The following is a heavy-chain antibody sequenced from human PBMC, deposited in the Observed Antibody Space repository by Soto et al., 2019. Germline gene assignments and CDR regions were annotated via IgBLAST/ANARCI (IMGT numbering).Heavy chain of an antibody. V-gene: IGHV4-34*01. Sequence: QVHLEQWGAGLLKPSETLSLTCAVYGGSLSGYFWSWVRQPLGKGLEWIGEINHSGSTNYNPSLKSRVTISGDTSKHQFSLRLSSVTAADSGIYYCASYHYYDFWIGSRHYMDAWGSGTTVTVSS. CDR2: INHSGST. CDR1: GGSLSGYF. CDR3: ASYHYYDFWIGSRHYMDA. J-gene: IGHJ6*03. D-gene: IGHD3-3*01.